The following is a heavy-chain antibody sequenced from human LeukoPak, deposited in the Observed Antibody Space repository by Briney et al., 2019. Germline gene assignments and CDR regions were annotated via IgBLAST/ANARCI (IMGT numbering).Heavy chain of an antibody. CDR3: ARKSMVRGVICDY. CDR2: IYYGGST. V-gene: IGHV4-39*01. J-gene: IGHJ4*02. CDR1: GGSISSSSYY. D-gene: IGHD3-10*01. Sequence: SETLYLTCTVSGGSISSSSYYWGWIRQPPGKGLEWSGSIYYGGSTYYNPSLKRRVTISVDTSTKQFSLKLSCVPAADTAVYYCARKSMVRGVICDYWGQGTLVTVSS.